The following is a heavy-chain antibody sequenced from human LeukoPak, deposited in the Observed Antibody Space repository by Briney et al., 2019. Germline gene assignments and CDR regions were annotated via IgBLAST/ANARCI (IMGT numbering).Heavy chain of an antibody. D-gene: IGHD2-15*01. CDR2: ISAYNGNT. CDR3: ARDLPGYCSGGSCYSSVY. CDR1: GYTFTSYG. Sequence: ASVKVSCKASGYTFTSYGISWVRQAPGQGLEWMGWISAYNGNTNYAQKLQGRVTMTTDTSTSTAYMELRSLRSDDTAVYYCARDLPGYCSGGSCYSSVYWGQGTLVTVSS. V-gene: IGHV1-18*01. J-gene: IGHJ4*02.